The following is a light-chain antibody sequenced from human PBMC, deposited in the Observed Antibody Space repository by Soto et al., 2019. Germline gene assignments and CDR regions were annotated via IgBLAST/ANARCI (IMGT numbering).Light chain of an antibody. CDR1: QDISNS. J-gene: IGKJ5*01. Sequence: DIQMTQSPSSLPASVGDRVTISCQASQDISNSLNWYQQKPGKAPKLLIYDASNLETGVPSRFSGSGSGTDFIFTISSLQPEDIATYYCQHCDSLPFTFGQGTRLEIK. CDR3: QHCDSLPFT. V-gene: IGKV1-33*01. CDR2: DAS.